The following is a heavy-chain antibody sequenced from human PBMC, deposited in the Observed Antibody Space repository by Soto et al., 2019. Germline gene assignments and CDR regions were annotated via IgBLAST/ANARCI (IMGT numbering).Heavy chain of an antibody. Sequence: SETLSLTCTVSGGSISSGGYYWSWIRQHPGKGLEWIGYIYYSGSTYYNPSLKSRVTISVDTSKNQFSLKLSSVTAADTAVYYCARDGADPNYYYGMDVWGQGTTVTVSS. V-gene: IGHV4-31*03. D-gene: IGHD3-10*01. J-gene: IGHJ6*02. CDR3: ARDGADPNYYYGMDV. CDR1: GGSISSGGYY. CDR2: IYYSGST.